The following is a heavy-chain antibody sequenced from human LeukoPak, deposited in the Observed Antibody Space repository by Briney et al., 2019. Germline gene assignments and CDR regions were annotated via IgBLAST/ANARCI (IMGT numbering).Heavy chain of an antibody. CDR1: GGSISSSSYY. CDR2: IYYSGST. J-gene: IGHJ4*02. Sequence: SETLSLTCTVSGGSISSSSYYWGWIRQPPGKGLEWIGSIYYSGSTYYNPSLKSRVTISVDTSKNQFSLKLSSVTAADTAVYYCARGLRVSYDYWGQGTLVTVSS. V-gene: IGHV4-39*07. D-gene: IGHD1-26*01. CDR3: ARGLRVSYDY.